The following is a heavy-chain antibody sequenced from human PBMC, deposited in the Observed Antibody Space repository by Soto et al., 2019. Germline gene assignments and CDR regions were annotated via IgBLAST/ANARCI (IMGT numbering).Heavy chain of an antibody. CDR3: ASHMLSDYSSAPYDY. D-gene: IGHD6-25*01. CDR2: IDPSDSYT. Sequence: GESLKISCKGSGYSFTSYWISWVRQMPGKGLEWMGRIDPSDSYTNYSPSFQGHVTISADKSISTAYLQWSTLKASDTAMYYCASHMLSDYSSAPYDYWGPGTLVTVYS. V-gene: IGHV5-10-1*01. J-gene: IGHJ4*02. CDR1: GYSFTSYW.